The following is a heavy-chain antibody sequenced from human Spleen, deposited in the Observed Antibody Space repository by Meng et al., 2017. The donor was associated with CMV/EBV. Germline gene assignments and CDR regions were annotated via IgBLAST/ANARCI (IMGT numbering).Heavy chain of an antibody. J-gene: IGHJ6*02. V-gene: IGHV3-23*01. CDR3: ARDAYYGMDV. Sequence: GESLKISCAASGFTFRIYAMTWVRQAPGKGLEWVSGISSSGGSTYYADSVKGRFTISRDNAKNSLYLQMNSLRAEDTAVYYCARDAYYGMDVWGQGTTVTVSS. CDR1: GFTFRIYA. CDR2: ISSSGGST.